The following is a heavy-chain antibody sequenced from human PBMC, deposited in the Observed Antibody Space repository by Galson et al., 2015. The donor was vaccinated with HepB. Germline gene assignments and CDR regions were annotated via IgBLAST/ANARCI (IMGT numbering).Heavy chain of an antibody. V-gene: IGHV1-46*01. CDR3: ARGGASYASVGWFDP. CDR1: GYTLTSHY. J-gene: IGHJ5*02. Sequence: SVKVSCKASGYTLTSHYMHWVRQAPGQGLEWMGLINPSGGSTTYAQKFQGRVTMTRHTSTSTVYMELSSLTSEDTAVYYCARGGASYASVGWFDPWGQGTLVTVSS. D-gene: IGHD4/OR15-4a*01. CDR2: INPSGGST.